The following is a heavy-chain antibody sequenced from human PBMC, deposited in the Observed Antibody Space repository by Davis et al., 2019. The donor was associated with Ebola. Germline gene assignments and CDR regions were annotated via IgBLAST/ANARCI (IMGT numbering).Heavy chain of an antibody. J-gene: IGHJ4*02. CDR1: GFTFRSYA. V-gene: IGHV3-30-3*01. CDR3: ARGEASYYDFWSARQPDFDY. CDR2: ISYDGSRQ. Sequence: PGGSLRLSCAASGFTFRSYAMHWVRQAPGKGLEWVAVISYDGSRQYFADSVRGRFTVSRDNADNTLYLQMNSLRPEDAAVYYCARGEASYYDFWSARQPDFDYWGQGTLVTVSS. D-gene: IGHD3-3*01.